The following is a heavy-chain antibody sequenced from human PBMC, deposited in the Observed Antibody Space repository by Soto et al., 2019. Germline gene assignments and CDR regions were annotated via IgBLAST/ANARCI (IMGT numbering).Heavy chain of an antibody. J-gene: IGHJ4*02. Sequence: EVQLLESGGGLVQPGGSLRLSCEASGFTFSSYAMNWVRQAPGKGLQWVSGISGSGGTSYADSVKGRFTISRDNSKNTLYLQMNSLRAEDTAVYYCVKDSLYSTSWYDFDYWGQGTLVTVSS. CDR2: ISGSGGT. CDR3: VKDSLYSTSWYDFDY. CDR1: GFTFSSYA. V-gene: IGHV3-23*01. D-gene: IGHD6-13*01.